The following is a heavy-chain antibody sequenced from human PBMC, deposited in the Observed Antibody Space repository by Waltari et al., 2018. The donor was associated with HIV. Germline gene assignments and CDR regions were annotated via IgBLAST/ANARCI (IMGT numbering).Heavy chain of an antibody. CDR3: ARDPEMATKWGY. Sequence: EVQLVESGGGLIQPGGSLRLSCAASGFTVSSNYMSWVRQAPGKGLEWVGVFYSGGSTDYADSVKGRFTISRDNSKNTLFLQMNSLRAEDTAVYYCARDPEMATKWGYWGQGTLVTVSS. D-gene: IGHD5-12*01. J-gene: IGHJ4*02. CDR2: FYSGGST. CDR1: GFTVSSNY. V-gene: IGHV3-53*01.